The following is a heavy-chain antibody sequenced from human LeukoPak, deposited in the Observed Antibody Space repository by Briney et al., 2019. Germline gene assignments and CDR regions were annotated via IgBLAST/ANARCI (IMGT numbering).Heavy chain of an antibody. J-gene: IGHJ6*03. D-gene: IGHD5-18*01. CDR1: GFTFSSYS. CDR2: ISSSSSSTI. CDR3: ARXGGSYGXYYYYXYXMXV. V-gene: IGHV3-48*01. Sequence: PGGSLRLSCAASGFTFSSYSMNWVRQAPGKGLEWVSYISSSSSSTIYYADSVKGRFTISRDNAKNSLYLQMNSLRAEDTAVYYCARXGGSYGXYYYYXYXMXVXXKGTXVTV.